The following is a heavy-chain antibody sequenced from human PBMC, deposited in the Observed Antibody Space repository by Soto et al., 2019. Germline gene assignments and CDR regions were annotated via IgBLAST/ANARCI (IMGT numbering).Heavy chain of an antibody. CDR1: GGSISSYY. D-gene: IGHD2-15*01. CDR2: IYYSGST. J-gene: IGHJ4*02. Sequence: PSETLSLTCTVSGGSISSYYWSWIRQPPGKGLEWIGYIYYSGSTNYNPSLKSRVTISVDTSKNQFSLKLSSVTAADTAVYYCARARYCSGGRCYYFYSWGQGTLVTVSS. V-gene: IGHV4-59*01. CDR3: ARARYCSGGRCYYFYS.